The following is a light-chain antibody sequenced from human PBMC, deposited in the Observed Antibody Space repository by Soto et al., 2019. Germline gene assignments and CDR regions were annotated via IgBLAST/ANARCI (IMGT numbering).Light chain of an antibody. CDR3: QQYNSYWT. J-gene: IGKJ1*01. V-gene: IGKV1-5*01. CDR1: QSISNW. CDR2: DAS. Sequence: IQLTQSPSSLSASVGDRVTITCRASQSISNWLAWYQQKPGKAPKLLIYDASSLESGVPSRLSGSGSGTEFTLTISSMKPDDFATYYCQQYNSYWTFGHGTKVDI.